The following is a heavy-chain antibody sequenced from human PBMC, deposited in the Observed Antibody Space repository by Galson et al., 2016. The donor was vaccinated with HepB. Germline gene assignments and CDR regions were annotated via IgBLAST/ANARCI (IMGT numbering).Heavy chain of an antibody. CDR3: ARAGQRVAPRDWYFDL. CDR1: GYPFENFI. D-gene: IGHD6-6*01. J-gene: IGHJ2*01. CDR2: ISGYNGYT. Sequence: SVKVSCKASGYPFENFIITWLRQAPGHGLEWMGWISGYNGYTNYARSLQARVTLTADTSTNTTFMALRSLTSDDTAIYYCARAGQRVAPRDWYFDLWGRGTLVTVSS. V-gene: IGHV1-18*01.